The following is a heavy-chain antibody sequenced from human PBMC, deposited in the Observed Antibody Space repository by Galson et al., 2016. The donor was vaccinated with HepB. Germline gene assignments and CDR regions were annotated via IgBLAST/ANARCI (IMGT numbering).Heavy chain of an antibody. CDR1: GFAFSGYA. Sequence: SLRLSCAASGFAFSGYAMTWVRQAPGKGLEWVSAISASGGETFYGDPARGRFSISRDNYRNTLYLEMNSLGLEDTAIYYCAKELRFGESAIDYWGQGILVTVSS. J-gene: IGHJ4*02. CDR2: ISASGGET. CDR3: AKELRFGESAIDY. D-gene: IGHD3-10*01. V-gene: IGHV3-23*01.